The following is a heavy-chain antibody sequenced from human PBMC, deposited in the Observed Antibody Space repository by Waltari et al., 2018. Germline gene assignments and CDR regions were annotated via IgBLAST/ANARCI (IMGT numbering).Heavy chain of an antibody. CDR2: MNPNSGNT. CDR3: ARGRWGYGDYYFDY. D-gene: IGHD4-17*01. J-gene: IGHJ4*02. CDR1: GYTFTSYD. V-gene: IGHV1-8*03. Sequence: QVQLVQSGAEVKKPGASVKVSCKASGYTFTSYDIKWVRQATGQGLEWKGWMNPNSGNTGHAQKFQGRGTSTRNTSISTAYIELSRLRSADTTVYYCARGRWGYGDYYFDYWGQGTLVTVSS.